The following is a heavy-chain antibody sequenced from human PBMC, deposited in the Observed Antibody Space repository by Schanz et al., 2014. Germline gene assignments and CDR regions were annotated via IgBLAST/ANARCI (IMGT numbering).Heavy chain of an antibody. CDR2: IYYSGST. Sequence: QLQLQESGPGLVKPSETLSLTCTVSGGSISSSGYYWGWIRQPPGNGLEWIGSIYYSGSTYYNPSLRRRATFSVDTSKTRFSLKVPSVTATDTAVYYCARLPGLYCSGGACYRGYWGQGTLVTVSS. J-gene: IGHJ4*02. V-gene: IGHV4-39*01. CDR1: GGSISSSGYY. CDR3: ARLPGLYCSGGACYRGY. D-gene: IGHD2-15*01.